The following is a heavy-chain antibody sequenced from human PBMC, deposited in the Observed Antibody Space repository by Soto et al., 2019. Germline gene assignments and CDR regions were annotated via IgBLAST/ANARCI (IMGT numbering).Heavy chain of an antibody. Sequence: GSLRLSCAASGFAFSGSAMYWVRQASGKGPEWVGRIRSKGHNYATEYAASVKGRFTISRDDSKNTAYLQMNSLQTEDTAVYYRTRDLFSYHNSGILWFDPWGQGTLVTVSS. D-gene: IGHD3-3*01. CDR3: TRDLFSYHNSGILWFDP. CDR2: IRSKGHNYAT. CDR1: GFAFSGSA. J-gene: IGHJ5*02. V-gene: IGHV3-73*01.